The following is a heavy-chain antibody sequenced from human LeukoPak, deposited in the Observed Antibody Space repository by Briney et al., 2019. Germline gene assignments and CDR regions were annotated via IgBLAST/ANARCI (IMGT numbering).Heavy chain of an antibody. Sequence: GGSLRLSCAASGFTFSSYAMSWVRQAPGKGLEWVSAISGSSGSTYYADSVKGRFTISRDNSKNTLYLQMNSLRAEDAAVYYCAKRELPHFYYYYGMDVWGQGTTVTVSS. D-gene: IGHD1-26*01. V-gene: IGHV3-23*01. CDR1: GFTFSSYA. CDR3: AKRELPHFYYYYGMDV. J-gene: IGHJ6*02. CDR2: ISGSSGST.